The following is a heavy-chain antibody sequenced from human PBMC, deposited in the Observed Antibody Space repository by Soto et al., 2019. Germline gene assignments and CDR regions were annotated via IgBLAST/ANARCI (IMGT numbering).Heavy chain of an antibody. CDR3: ARHTDDILTGNEALDI. V-gene: IGHV4-59*08. CDR2: VYYSGTT. Sequence: TLSLTCTVSGGSINNYYWSWIRQSPGKGLEWIGYVYYSGTTNYNPTLKSRITILVDTSENQFSLKLTSVTAADTAVYYCARHTDDILTGNEALDIWGQGTVVTVSS. D-gene: IGHD3-9*01. CDR1: GGSINNYY. J-gene: IGHJ3*02.